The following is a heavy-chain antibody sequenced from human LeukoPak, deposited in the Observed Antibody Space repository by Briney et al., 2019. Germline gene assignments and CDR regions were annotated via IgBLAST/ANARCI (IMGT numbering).Heavy chain of an antibody. V-gene: IGHV3-23*01. D-gene: IGHD6-6*01. CDR2: ISGSGGAT. CDR3: AKFPSPRVAVRSYFDY. J-gene: IGHJ4*02. CDR1: GFTFSTYA. Sequence: GGSLRLSCAASGFTFSTYAMSWVRQAPGKGLEWVSAISGSGGATYYAVSVKGRFTISRDNSKNTLSLQMNSLRAEDTAVYYCAKFPSPRVAVRSYFDYWGQGTLVTVSS.